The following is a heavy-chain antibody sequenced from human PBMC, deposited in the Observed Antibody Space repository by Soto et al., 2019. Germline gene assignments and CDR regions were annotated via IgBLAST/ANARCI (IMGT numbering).Heavy chain of an antibody. Sequence: ASVKVSCKASGFSFTGYYIHWLRQAPGQGLEWMGWINAHSGGTEYAQKFQGRVTLTRDTSIATAYLTLTSLTSDDTALYYCAKDLTRQLAYWLDPWGQGTQVT. CDR2: INAHSGGT. D-gene: IGHD6-6*01. CDR1: GFSFTGYY. V-gene: IGHV1-2*02. CDR3: AKDLTRQLAYWLDP. J-gene: IGHJ5*02.